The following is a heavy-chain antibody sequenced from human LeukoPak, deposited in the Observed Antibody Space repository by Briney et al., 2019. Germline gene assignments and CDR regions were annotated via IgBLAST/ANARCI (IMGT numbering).Heavy chain of an antibody. D-gene: IGHD2-21*02. CDR3: ARGDCGGDCYLSMATYDI. CDR2: ILHEGSNK. V-gene: IGHV3-30-3*01. J-gene: IGHJ3*02. CDR1: GFTFRNYA. Sequence: PGRSLRLSCAASGFTFRNYAMHWVRQDPGKGLEWVAVILHEGSNKYYTDSVKGRFTISRDNSKNTLYLQMNSLRADDAALYYCARGDCGGDCYLSMATYDIWGQGTKVTVSS.